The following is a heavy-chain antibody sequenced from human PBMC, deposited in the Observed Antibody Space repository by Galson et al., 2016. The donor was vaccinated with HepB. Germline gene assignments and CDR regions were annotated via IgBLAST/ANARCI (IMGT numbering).Heavy chain of an antibody. J-gene: IGHJ6*02. CDR3: AKPNVIGHYAMDV. CDR2: IKSKSDGGAA. D-gene: IGHD3-10*01. CDR1: GITFSGAW. V-gene: IGHV3-15*01. Sequence: SLRLSCAASGITFSGAWMSWVRQAPGKGLEWIGRIKSKSDGGAADYAAFVKGRFTISRDNARNSLFLQMNSLRAEDTAVYFCAKPNVIGHYAMDVWGQGTTVTVSS.